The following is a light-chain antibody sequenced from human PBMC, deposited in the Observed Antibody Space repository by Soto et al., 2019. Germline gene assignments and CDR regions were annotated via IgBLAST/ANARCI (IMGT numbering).Light chain of an antibody. Sequence: QSVLTQPPSVSGAPGQRVTISCTGSSSSIGAGYDVHWYQQLPGTAPKLLIYGNSNRPSGVPDRFSGSNSGTSASLAFTGLQAEDEADYYCQSYDSSLSGFYVFGTGT. CDR2: GNS. J-gene: IGLJ1*01. CDR3: QSYDSSLSGFYV. V-gene: IGLV1-40*01. CDR1: SSSIGAGYD.